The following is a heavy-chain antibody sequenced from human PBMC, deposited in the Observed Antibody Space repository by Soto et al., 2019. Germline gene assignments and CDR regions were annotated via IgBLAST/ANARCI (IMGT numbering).Heavy chain of an antibody. J-gene: IGHJ6*02. V-gene: IGHV1-8*01. CDR1: GYTFTSYD. CDR3: ARWIGLYSNYAYYYGMDV. D-gene: IGHD4-4*01. Sequence: ASVKVSCKASGYTFTSYDINWVRQATGQGLEWMGWMNPNSGNTGYAQKFQGRVTMTRNTSISTAYMELSSLRSEDTAVYYCARWIGLYSNYAYYYGMDVRGQGTTVTVSS. CDR2: MNPNSGNT.